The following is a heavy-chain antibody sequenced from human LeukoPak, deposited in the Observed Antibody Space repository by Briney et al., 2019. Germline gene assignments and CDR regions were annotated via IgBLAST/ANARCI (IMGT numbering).Heavy chain of an antibody. CDR1: GYTLTELS. D-gene: IGHD5-18*01. J-gene: IGHJ4*02. CDR3: ATDRIRTYYFDY. Sequence: ASVKVSCKVSGYTLTELSMHWMRQAPGKGLEWMGGFDPEDGETIYAQKFQGRVTMTEDTSTDTAYMELSSLRSEDTAVYYCATDRIRTYYFDYWGQGTLVTVSS. V-gene: IGHV1-24*01. CDR2: FDPEDGET.